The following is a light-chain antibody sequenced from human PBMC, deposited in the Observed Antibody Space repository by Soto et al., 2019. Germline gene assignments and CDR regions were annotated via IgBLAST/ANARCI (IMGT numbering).Light chain of an antibody. CDR1: NSKMGSNT. Sequence: QTVLTQLPSLSVTTGHMVTISCSGSNSKMGSNTVNWYHNLPGTAAKLRIHANNQRGSGVRYRFSDSKSGTSASLAMSWPEWEDADYYCAACEDRLSGYDFRTRTKVTVL. CDR2: ANN. J-gene: IGLJ1*01. CDR3: AACEDRLSGYD. V-gene: IGLV1-44*01.